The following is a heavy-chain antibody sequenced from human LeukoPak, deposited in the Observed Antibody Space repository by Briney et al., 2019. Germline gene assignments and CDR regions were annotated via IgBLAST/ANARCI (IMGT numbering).Heavy chain of an antibody. J-gene: IGHJ4*02. D-gene: IGHD3-22*01. V-gene: IGHV3-30*02. Sequence: GGSLRLSCAASGFTFSGYGMHWVRQAPGKGLEWVAFIRYDGSNKYYADSVKGRFTISRDNSKNTLYLQMNSLRAEDTAVYYCASVHSSGYYYWGQGTLVTVSS. CDR1: GFTFSGYG. CDR2: IRYDGSNK. CDR3: ASVHSSGYYY.